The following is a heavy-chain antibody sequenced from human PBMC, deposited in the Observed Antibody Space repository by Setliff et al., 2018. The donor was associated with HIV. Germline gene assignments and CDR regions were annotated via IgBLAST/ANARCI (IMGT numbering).Heavy chain of an antibody. CDR2: IFYFGSV. D-gene: IGHD1-26*01. J-gene: IGHJ5*01. V-gene: IGHV4-39*07. Sequence: SETLSLTCRVSGGSFNTRRTKWGWIRQSPGKGLEWIGSIFYFGSVTYNPSLKSRPLISIDTSKTQFSLNLRSVTAADTAVYYCVRELLGSGGTVPEVNFFDSWGQGTL. CDR1: GGSFNTRRTK. CDR3: VRELLGSGGTVPEVNFFDS.